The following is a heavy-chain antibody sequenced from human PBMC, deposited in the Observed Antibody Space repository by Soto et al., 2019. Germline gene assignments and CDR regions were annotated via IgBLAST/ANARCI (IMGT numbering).Heavy chain of an antibody. CDR2: INSDGSVS. CDR3: ARGDCVGGTCYSLAGSLYYYMDV. CDR1: GFTFTNYW. Sequence: EVKLVESGGGLVQPGGSLRLSCAASGFTFTNYWMYWVRQAPGKGLVWVSRINSDGSVSSYADSVKGRLNISRDNVNNTLYLQMNSLRAEATAVYYCARGDCVGGTCYSLAGSLYYYMDVWGKGTTVTVFS. J-gene: IGHJ6*03. D-gene: IGHD2-15*01. V-gene: IGHV3-74*01.